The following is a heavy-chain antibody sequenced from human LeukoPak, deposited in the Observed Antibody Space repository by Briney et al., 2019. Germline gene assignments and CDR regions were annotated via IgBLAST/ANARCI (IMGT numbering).Heavy chain of an antibody. Sequence: GGSLRLSCAASGFTFSSYSMNWVRQAPGKGLEWVSSISSSSSYIYYADSVKGRFTISRDNAKNSLYLQMNSLRAEDTAVYYCARDPKTGSSSWYGGLDYWGQGTLVTVSS. CDR1: GFTFSSYS. V-gene: IGHV3-21*01. CDR3: ARDPKTGSSSWYGGLDY. D-gene: IGHD6-13*01. CDR2: ISSSSSYI. J-gene: IGHJ4*02.